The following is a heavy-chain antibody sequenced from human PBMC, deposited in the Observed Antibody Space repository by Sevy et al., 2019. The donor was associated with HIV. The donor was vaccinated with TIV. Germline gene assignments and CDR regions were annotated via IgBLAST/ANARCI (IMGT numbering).Heavy chain of an antibody. V-gene: IGHV3-23*01. J-gene: IGHJ4*02. CDR3: ATRSLNSGPYFDP. CDR1: GFNFRTYG. D-gene: IGHD1-1*01. CDR2: ISNSGGDT. Sequence: GGSLRLSCAASGFNFRTYGMSWVRQAPGKGLEWVSVISNSGGDTHYADSVKGRFTISRDNSKDTLYLQMNSLRPEDTAVYYCATRSLNSGPYFDPWGQGTLVTVSS.